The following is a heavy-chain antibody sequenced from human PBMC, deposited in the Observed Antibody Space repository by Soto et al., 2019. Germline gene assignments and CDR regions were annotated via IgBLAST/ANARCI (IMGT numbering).Heavy chain of an antibody. CDR3: ARDLGELVYYYYGTDV. J-gene: IGHJ6*02. V-gene: IGHV3-30-3*01. CDR2: ISYDGSNK. Sequence: QVQLVESGGGVVQPGRSLRLSCAASGFTFSSYAMHWVRQAPGKGLEWVAVISYDGSNKYYADSVKGRFTISRDNSKNALYLQMTSLRAEDTAVYYCARDLGELVYYYYGTDVWGQGTTVTVSS. D-gene: IGHD1-26*01. CDR1: GFTFSSYA.